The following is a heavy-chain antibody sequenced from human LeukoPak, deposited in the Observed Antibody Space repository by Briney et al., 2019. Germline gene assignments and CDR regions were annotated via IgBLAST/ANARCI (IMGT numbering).Heavy chain of an antibody. CDR1: GGSFSGYY. CDR3: ARHAELVGSYYYYMDV. V-gene: IGHV4-34*01. CDR2: INHSGST. J-gene: IGHJ6*03. D-gene: IGHD2-15*01. Sequence: SETLSLTCAVYGGSFSGYYWSWIRQPPGKGLEWIGEINHSGSTNYNPSLKSRVTISVDTSKNQFSLKLSSVTAADTAVYYCARHAELVGSYYYYMDVWGKGTTVTVSS.